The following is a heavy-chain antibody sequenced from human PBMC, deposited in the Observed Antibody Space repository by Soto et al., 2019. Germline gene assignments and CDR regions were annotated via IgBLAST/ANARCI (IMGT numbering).Heavy chain of an antibody. CDR3: VKDSYCSRTNRFRAFDT. CDR1: GFSFSNSA. J-gene: IGHJ3*02. CDR2: ISADGGIT. Sequence: GGSLRLSCSASGFSFSNSAIHWVRQAPGTGLEYISAISADGGITYYAESVKGRVSISRDNSKHTVFLQMSSLRVEDTALYFCVKDSYCSRTNRFRAFDTWGQGTKVTVSS. D-gene: IGHD2-15*01. V-gene: IGHV3-64D*08.